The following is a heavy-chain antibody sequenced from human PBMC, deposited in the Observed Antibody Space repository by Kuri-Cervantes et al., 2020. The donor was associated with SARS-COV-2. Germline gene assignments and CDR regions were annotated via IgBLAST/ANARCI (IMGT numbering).Heavy chain of an antibody. CDR3: AKGTRSSGYYCGLDF. J-gene: IGHJ4*02. V-gene: IGHV3-23*01. D-gene: IGHD3-22*01. Sequence: GESLKISCAASGFTFSSYAMSWVRQAPGKGLEWVSTISGSGGSTYYADSVKGRFTISRDNSKNTLYLQMNSLRVDDTAVYYCAKGTRSSGYYCGLDFWGQGTLVTVSS. CDR1: GFTFSSYA. CDR2: ISGSGGST.